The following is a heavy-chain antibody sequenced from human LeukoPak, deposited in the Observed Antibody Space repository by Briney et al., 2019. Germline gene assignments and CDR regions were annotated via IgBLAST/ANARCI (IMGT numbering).Heavy chain of an antibody. V-gene: IGHV3-33*01. Sequence: PGGPLRLPCAASGFTFSSFGMHWAPQAPGKGLEWGAVIRYDGSNKYYADSVKGRFTISRDNSKNTLYLQMNSLRAEDTAVYYCAREQEEWELLYYFDYWGQGTLVTVSS. CDR3: AREQEEWELLYYFDY. D-gene: IGHD1-26*01. J-gene: IGHJ4*02. CDR2: IRYDGSNK. CDR1: GFTFSSFG.